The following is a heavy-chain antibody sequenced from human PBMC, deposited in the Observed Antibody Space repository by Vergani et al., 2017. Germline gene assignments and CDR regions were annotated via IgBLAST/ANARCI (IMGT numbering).Heavy chain of an antibody. J-gene: IGHJ3*02. CDR1: GGSISSSSYY. CDR3: ARDSPTKVGATRHRAFDI. Sequence: QLQLQESGPGLVKPSETLSLTCTVTGGSISSSSYYWGWIRQPPGKGLEWIGSIYYSGSTYYNPSLKGRVTISVDTSNNQFPLKLSSVTAADTAVYYCARDSPTKVGATRHRAFDIWGQGTMVTVSS. D-gene: IGHD1-26*01. V-gene: IGHV4-39*02. CDR2: IYYSGST.